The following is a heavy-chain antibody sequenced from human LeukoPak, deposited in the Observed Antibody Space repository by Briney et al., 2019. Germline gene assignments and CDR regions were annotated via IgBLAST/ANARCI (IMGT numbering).Heavy chain of an antibody. V-gene: IGHV3-48*01. Sequence: GGSLRLSCAASGFTFSSYSMNWVRQAPGKGLEWVSYISSSSSTIYYADSVKGRFTISRDNAKNSLYLQMNSLRAEDTAVYYCASYTYYYGSGSYYNWDYWGQGTLVTVSS. D-gene: IGHD3-10*01. CDR3: ASYTYYYGSGSYYNWDY. CDR1: GFTFSSYS. CDR2: ISSSSSTI. J-gene: IGHJ4*02.